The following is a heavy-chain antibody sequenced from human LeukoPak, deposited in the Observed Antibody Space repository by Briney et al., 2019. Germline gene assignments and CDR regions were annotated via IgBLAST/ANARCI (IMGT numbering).Heavy chain of an antibody. J-gene: IGHJ4*02. CDR1: GFTFSSYD. V-gene: IGHV3-48*04. Sequence: PGGSLRLSCAASGFTFSSYDMNWVRQAPGKGLEWVSYISSSSTTIYYAGSVKGRFTISRDNAKNSLYLQMNSLRAEDTALYYCARGPMTFDYWGQGTLVTVSS. CDR2: ISSSSTTI. D-gene: IGHD2-21*02. CDR3: ARGPMTFDY.